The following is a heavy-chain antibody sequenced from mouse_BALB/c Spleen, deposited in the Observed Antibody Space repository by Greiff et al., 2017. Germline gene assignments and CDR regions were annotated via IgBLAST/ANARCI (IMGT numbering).Heavy chain of an antibody. V-gene: IGHV1-9*01. J-gene: IGHJ2*01. CDR1: GYTFSSYW. CDR2: ILPGSGST. D-gene: IGHD2-3*01. Sequence: QVQPQQSGAELMKPGASVKISCKATGYTFSSYWIAWVKQRPGHGLEWIGEILPGSGSTNYNEKFKGKATFTADTSTNTAYMQLSSLTSEDSAVYCCARSCGYCPYYFDYWGQGTTLTVSS. CDR3: ARSCGYCPYYFDY.